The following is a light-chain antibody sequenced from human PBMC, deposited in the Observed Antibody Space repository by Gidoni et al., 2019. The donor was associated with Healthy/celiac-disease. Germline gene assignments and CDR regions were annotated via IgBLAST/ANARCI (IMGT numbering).Light chain of an antibody. CDR2: GKN. J-gene: IGLJ2*01. Sequence: SSELTQDPAVSVVLGQTVRITCQGDSLRSYYASWYQQKPGQAPVLVIYGKNNRPSGIPDRFSGSSSGNTASLTITGAQAEDEADHYCNSRDSSGNLVVFGGGTKLTVL. V-gene: IGLV3-19*01. CDR1: SLRSYY. CDR3: NSRDSSGNLVV.